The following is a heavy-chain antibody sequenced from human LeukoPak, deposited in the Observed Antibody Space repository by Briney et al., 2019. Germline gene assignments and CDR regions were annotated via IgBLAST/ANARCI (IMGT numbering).Heavy chain of an antibody. CDR3: AKGRWNYYGSGSFDY. D-gene: IGHD3-10*01. CDR1: GFTFDDYA. V-gene: IGHV3-9*01. Sequence: GRSLRLSCAASGFTFDDYAMHWVRQAPGKGREWVSGISWNSGSIGYADSVKGRFTISRDNAKNSLYLQMNSLRAEDTALYYCAKGRWNYYGSGSFDYWGQGTLVTVSS. J-gene: IGHJ4*02. CDR2: ISWNSGSI.